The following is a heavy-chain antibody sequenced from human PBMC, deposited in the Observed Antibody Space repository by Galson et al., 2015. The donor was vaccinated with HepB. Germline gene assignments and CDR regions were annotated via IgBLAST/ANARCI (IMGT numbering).Heavy chain of an antibody. CDR2: IKEDGSEK. CDR3: ASHINGYSYGAAFNY. V-gene: IGHV3-7*03. D-gene: IGHD5-18*01. J-gene: IGHJ4*02. CDR1: GFIFSSYW. Sequence: SLRLSCAASGFIFSSYWMSWVRQAPGKGLEWVANIKEDGSEKYYVDSVKGRFTISRDNAKNSVYLQMNSLRAEDTAVYYCASHINGYSYGAAFNYWGQGTLVTVSS.